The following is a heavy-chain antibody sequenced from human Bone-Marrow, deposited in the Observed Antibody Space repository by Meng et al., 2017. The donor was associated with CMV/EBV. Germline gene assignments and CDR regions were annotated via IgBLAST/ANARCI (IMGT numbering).Heavy chain of an antibody. D-gene: IGHD3-22*01. CDR3: VTDNNGYFSS. CDR2: VNSDGSST. V-gene: IGHV3-74*01. CDR1: GFTCSNNW. J-gene: IGHJ5*02. Sequence: LSCAASGFTCSNNWLHWVRQVPGKGLVWVSRVNSDGSSTSYADSVKGRFTISRDNAKNTLYLQMNSLTAEDAAIYYCVTDNNGYFSSWGQGALVTVSS.